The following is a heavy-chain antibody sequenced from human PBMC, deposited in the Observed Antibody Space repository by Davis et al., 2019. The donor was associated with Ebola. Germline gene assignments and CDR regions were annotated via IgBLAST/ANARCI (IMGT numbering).Heavy chain of an antibody. V-gene: IGHV4-39*07. CDR3: ARLSGLFSSSSGALYFDL. CDR1: GGTISSRSFH. Sequence: SETLSLTCTVSGGTISSRSFHWAWIRQPPGKALEWIGSIFYTGAGSTKPSLRSRVTISIDTSKNQFSLKVRSVTAADTAVYFCARLSGLFSSSSGALYFDLWGRGTLVSVSS. J-gene: IGHJ2*01. D-gene: IGHD6-6*01. CDR2: IFYTGAG.